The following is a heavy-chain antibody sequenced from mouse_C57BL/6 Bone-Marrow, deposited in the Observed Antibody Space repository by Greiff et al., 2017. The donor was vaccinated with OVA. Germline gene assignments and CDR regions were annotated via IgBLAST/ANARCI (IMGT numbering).Heavy chain of an antibody. CDR1: GYTFTSYW. J-gene: IGHJ2*01. CDR2: IYPGSGST. CDR3: ASSITTVYYFDY. V-gene: IGHV1-55*01. Sequence: QVQLQQPGAELVKPGASVKMSCKASGYTFTSYWITWVKQRPGQGLEWIGDIYPGSGSTNYNEKFKSKATLTVDTSSSTAYMQLSSLTSEDSAVYYFASSITTVYYFDYWGQGTTLTVSS. D-gene: IGHD1-1*01.